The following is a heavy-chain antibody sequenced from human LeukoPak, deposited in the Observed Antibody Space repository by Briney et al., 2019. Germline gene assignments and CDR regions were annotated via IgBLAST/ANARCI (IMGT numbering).Heavy chain of an antibody. CDR3: ASYRSSYDGSGLDAFDI. V-gene: IGHV1-2*02. Sequence: ASVKVSCKASGYTFTGYYMHWVRQAPGQGLEWMGWINPNSGGTNYAQKFQGRVTMTRDTSISTAYMELSRLRSDDTAVYYCASYRSSYDGSGLDAFDIWGQGTMVTVSS. J-gene: IGHJ3*02. D-gene: IGHD3-22*01. CDR2: INPNSGGT. CDR1: GYTFTGYY.